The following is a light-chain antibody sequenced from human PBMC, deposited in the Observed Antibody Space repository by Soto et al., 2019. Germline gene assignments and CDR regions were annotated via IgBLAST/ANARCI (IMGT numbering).Light chain of an antibody. CDR1: SSDVGGYNY. CDR3: SSYTSSSTPGLYV. J-gene: IGLJ1*01. Sequence: QSALTQPASVSGSPGQSITISCTGTSSDVGGYNYVSWYQQHPGKAPKLMIYDVSNRPSGVSNRFSGSKSGNTASLTISGLQAEDEADYYCSSYTSSSTPGLYVFGTGTKLTVL. V-gene: IGLV2-14*01. CDR2: DVS.